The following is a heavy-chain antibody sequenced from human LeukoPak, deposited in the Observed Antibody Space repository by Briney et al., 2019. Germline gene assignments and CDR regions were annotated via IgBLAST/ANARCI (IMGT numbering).Heavy chain of an antibody. CDR3: VRDFSCSGGSCPLFDS. CDR2: IWYDGSKK. J-gene: IGHJ4*02. V-gene: IGHV3-33*01. Sequence: GGSLRLSCAASGFTFSSYGMHWVRQAPGKGLEWVAVIWYDGSKKYQTDSVKGRFTISRDNSENALYLQMSSLRAEDTAIYYCVRDFSCSGGSCPLFDSWGQGTLVSVSS. D-gene: IGHD2-15*01. CDR1: GFTFSSYG.